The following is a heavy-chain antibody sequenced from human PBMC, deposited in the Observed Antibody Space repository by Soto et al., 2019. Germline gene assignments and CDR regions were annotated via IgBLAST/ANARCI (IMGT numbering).Heavy chain of an antibody. D-gene: IGHD1-1*01. J-gene: IGHJ3*02. V-gene: IGHV4-34*01. Sequence: VQLQQWGAGLLKPSETLSLTCAVYGGFVSSGSYYWSWMRQPPGKALEWIGEMSHSDGTHFNPSLKSRDTISVDTSKNQFSLKMSSVTAAGTALYYCARVERGTATTVVDAFDIWGPGTMVTVSS. CDR1: GGFVSSGSYY. CDR3: ARVERGTATTVVDAFDI. CDR2: MSHSDGT.